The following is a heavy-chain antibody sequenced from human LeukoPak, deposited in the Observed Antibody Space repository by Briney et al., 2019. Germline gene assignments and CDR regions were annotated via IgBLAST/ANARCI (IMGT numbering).Heavy chain of an antibody. Sequence: SETLSLTCTVSSGSLSSSNYYSSWIRPPAGKGLEWIGRISTIGRTTYNPSLKSRVTLSAYTSTNKFSLKISSLTAAHTPVYYCARDHYDYVWGSYRRMGPYYYYMDVWGKGTTVTVSS. CDR1: SGSLSSSNYY. D-gene: IGHD3-16*02. CDR3: ARDHYDYVWGSYRRMGPYYYYMDV. CDR2: ISTIGRT. V-gene: IGHV4-61*02. J-gene: IGHJ6*03.